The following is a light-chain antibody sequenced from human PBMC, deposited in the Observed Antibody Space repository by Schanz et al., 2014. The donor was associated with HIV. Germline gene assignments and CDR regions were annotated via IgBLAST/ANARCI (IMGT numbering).Light chain of an antibody. CDR3: LQYNDYAYS. CDR1: ENINNY. Sequence: DIQMTQSPTSLSASVGDRVTITCRASENINNYVNWYHQKPGKAPELLISGASNLQRGVPSRFSGSGSGTDFTLTISSLQPDDFATYYCLQYNDYAYSFGQGTKLEIK. CDR2: GAS. V-gene: IGKV1-17*01. J-gene: IGKJ2*03.